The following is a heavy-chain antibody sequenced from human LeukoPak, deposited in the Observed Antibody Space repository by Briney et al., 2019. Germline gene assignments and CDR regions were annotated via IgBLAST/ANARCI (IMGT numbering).Heavy chain of an antibody. CDR3: ESRIRYSSGWYYFDS. CDR1: GGSFSGDY. Sequence: SETLSLTCAVYGGSFSGDYWNWIRQPPGKGLEWNGEINHSGSTNSNPSLKSRVTISVDRSKNQFSLKLSSVTAADTSVYYAESRIRYSSGWYYFDSWGQGTLVTVSS. CDR2: INHSGST. J-gene: IGHJ4*02. V-gene: IGHV4-34*01. D-gene: IGHD6-19*01.